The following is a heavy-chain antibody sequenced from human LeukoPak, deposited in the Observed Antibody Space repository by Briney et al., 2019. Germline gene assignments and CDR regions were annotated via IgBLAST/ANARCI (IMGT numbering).Heavy chain of an antibody. D-gene: IGHD3-16*01. CDR1: GGSISSYY. Sequence: SETLSLTCTVSGGSISSYYWSWIRQPPGKGLEWIGYIYYSGSTNYNPSLKSRVTISVDTSKNQFSLKLSSVTAADTAVYYCARPPKGGFDYWGQGPLVTVSS. J-gene: IGHJ4*02. CDR3: ARPPKGGFDY. CDR2: IYYSGST. V-gene: IGHV4-59*08.